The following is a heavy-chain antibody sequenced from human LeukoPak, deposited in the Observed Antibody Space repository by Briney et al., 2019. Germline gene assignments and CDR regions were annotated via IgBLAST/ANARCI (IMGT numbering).Heavy chain of an antibody. CDR1: GFTFSSYG. Sequence: PGGSLRLSCAASGFTFSSYGMHWVRQAPGKGLEWVAVISYDGSNKYYADSVKGRFTISRDNSRDTLFLQMNSLRVEDSAVYYCARDRGTNILTAGLRPGYIDCWGQGALVTVSS. CDR3: ARDRGTNILTAGLRPGYIDC. V-gene: IGHV3-30*03. D-gene: IGHD1-1*01. CDR2: ISYDGSNK. J-gene: IGHJ4*02.